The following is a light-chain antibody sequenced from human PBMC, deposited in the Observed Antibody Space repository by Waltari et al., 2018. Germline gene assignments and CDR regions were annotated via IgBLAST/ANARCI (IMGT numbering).Light chain of an antibody. V-gene: IGLV2-14*01. CDR3: SSYTSSSTPLV. J-gene: IGLJ3*02. CDR1: SSDVGGYNY. CDR2: EVS. Sequence: QSALTQPASVSGSPGQSITIPCTGTSSDVGGYNYVSCYQQHPGKAPKLMIYEVSNRPSGVSNRFSGSKSGNTVSLTISGLQAEDEADYYCSSYTSSSTPLVFGGGTKLTVL.